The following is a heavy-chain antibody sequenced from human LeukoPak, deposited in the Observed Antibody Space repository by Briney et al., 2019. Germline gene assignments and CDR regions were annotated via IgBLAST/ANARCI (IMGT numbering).Heavy chain of an antibody. CDR2: MNPNSART. D-gene: IGHD6-6*01. J-gene: IGHJ4*02. CDR1: GYSFTTYD. Sequence: GASVKVSCKASGYSFTTYDFNWVRQATGQVLEWMGWMNPNSARTGYAQKFQGRVTMTWDASINTAYLELNGLATDDTAIYFCARAAKYSPYYFDYWGQGSLVTVSS. CDR3: ARAAKYSPYYFDY. V-gene: IGHV1-8*01.